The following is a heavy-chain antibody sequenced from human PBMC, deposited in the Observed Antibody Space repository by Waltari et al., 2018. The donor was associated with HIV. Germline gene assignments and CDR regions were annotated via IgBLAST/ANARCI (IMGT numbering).Heavy chain of an antibody. Sequence: QVQLVQSGAEMKKPGASVKVSCQASGYNFIAYYIHWVRKAPGQGREWMGRYNPNNAGTDDPQKFQGRVTMTRGTSINTVDMEMIRLRPDDTAVYYCARVALPAAIHYGMDAWGQGTTVTVSS. J-gene: IGHJ6*02. CDR2: YNPNNAGT. CDR3: ARVALPAAIHYGMDA. V-gene: IGHV1-2*06. D-gene: IGHD2-2*01. CDR1: GYNFIAYY.